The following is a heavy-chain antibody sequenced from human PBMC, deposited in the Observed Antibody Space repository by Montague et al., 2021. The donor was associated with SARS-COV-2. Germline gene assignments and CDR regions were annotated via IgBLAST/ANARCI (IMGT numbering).Heavy chain of an antibody. Sequence: SETLSLTCAVYTDSFSGYYWSWIRQSPGKGLEWIGEITHSGSTNHNPSLQSRVTISVDKSKKQVSLKLRSLTAADTAVYYCARGADYDFWSGFLRYKWFGPWGQGTTVIVSS. CDR1: TDSFSGYY. CDR3: ARGADYDFWSGFLRYKWFGP. J-gene: IGHJ5*02. V-gene: IGHV4-34*01. CDR2: ITHSGST. D-gene: IGHD3-3*01.